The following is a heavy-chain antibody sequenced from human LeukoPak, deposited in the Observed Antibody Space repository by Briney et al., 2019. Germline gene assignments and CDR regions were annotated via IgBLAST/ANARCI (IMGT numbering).Heavy chain of an antibody. Sequence: AASVKVSCKASGGTFSSYAISWVRQAPGQGLEWMGGIIPIFGSANYAQKFQGRVTITSDESTSTAYMELSSLRSEDTAVYYCARGYYDFWRGTKGYYFDYWGQGTLVTVSS. V-gene: IGHV1-69*13. CDR1: GGTFSSYA. D-gene: IGHD3-3*01. CDR3: ARGYYDFWRGTKGYYFDY. J-gene: IGHJ4*02. CDR2: IIPIFGSA.